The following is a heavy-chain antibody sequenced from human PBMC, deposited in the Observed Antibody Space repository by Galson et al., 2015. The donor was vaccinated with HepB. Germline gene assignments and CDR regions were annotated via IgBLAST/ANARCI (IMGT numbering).Heavy chain of an antibody. CDR2: INPSGGST. CDR3: ARGPIKNRSGYPFDY. D-gene: IGHD3-22*01. V-gene: IGHV1-46*01. J-gene: IGHJ4*02. CDR1: GYTFTSYY. Sequence: SVKVSCKASGYTFTSYYMHWVRQAPGQGLEWMGIINPSGGSTSYAQKFQGRVTMTRDTSTSTVYMELSSLRSEDTAVYYCARGPIKNRSGYPFDYWGQGTLVTGSS.